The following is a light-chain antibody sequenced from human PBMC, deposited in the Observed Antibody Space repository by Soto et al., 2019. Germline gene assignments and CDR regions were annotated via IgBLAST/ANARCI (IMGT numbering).Light chain of an antibody. CDR1: QSISSY. J-gene: IGKJ5*01. V-gene: IGKV1-39*01. CDR3: QQSYSTPPIT. Sequence: DIQMTQSPSSLSASVGDRATMTRRASQSISSYLNWYQQKPGKAPKLLIYAASSLQSGVPSRFSGSGSGTDFTLTISSLQPEDFATYYCQQSYSTPPITFGQGTRLEIK. CDR2: AAS.